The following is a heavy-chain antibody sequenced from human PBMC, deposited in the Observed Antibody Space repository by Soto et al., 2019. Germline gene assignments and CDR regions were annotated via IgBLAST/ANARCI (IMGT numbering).Heavy chain of an antibody. V-gene: IGHV4-30-2*01. CDR3: ARSGYSGYDLDY. Sequence: SETLSLTCAVSGGSISSGGYSWSWIWQPPGKGLEWIGYIYHSGSTYYNPSLKSRVTISVDRSKNQFSLKLSSVTAADTAVYYCARSGYSGYDLDYWGQGTLVTVSS. CDR2: IYHSGST. CDR1: GGSISSGGYS. J-gene: IGHJ4*02. D-gene: IGHD5-12*01.